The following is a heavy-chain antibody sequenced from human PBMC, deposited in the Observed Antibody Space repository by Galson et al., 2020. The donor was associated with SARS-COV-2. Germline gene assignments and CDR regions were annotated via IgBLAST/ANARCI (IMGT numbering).Heavy chain of an antibody. CDR2: IYYTGST. CDR3: ARVDYYDSGGRMTGWFDP. J-gene: IGHJ5*02. Sequence: SQTLSLTCTVSGGSITSTSYYWAWIRQPPGKGLEWIGSIYYTGSTYYNPSLKSRVTISVDTSKNQFSLILRSVTAADTAVYYCARVDYYDSGGRMTGWFDPWGQGTLVTVSS. D-gene: IGHD3-22*01. V-gene: IGHV4-39*07. CDR1: GGSITSTSYY.